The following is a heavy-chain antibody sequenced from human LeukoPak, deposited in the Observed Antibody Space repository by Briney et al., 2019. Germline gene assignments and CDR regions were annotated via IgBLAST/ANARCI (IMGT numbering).Heavy chain of an antibody. CDR1: GFTFSSYA. Sequence: GGSLRLSCAASGFTFSSYAMSWVRQAPGKGLEWVSAISGSGGSTYYADSVKGRFTISRDNSKNTLYLQMNSLRAEDAAVYYCAGDPPRSGWFDPWGQGTLVTVSS. CDR2: ISGSGGST. CDR3: AGDPPRSGWFDP. D-gene: IGHD3-10*01. V-gene: IGHV3-23*01. J-gene: IGHJ5*02.